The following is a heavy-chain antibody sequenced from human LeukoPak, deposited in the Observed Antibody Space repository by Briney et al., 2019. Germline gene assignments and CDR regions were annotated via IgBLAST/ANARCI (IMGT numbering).Heavy chain of an antibody. J-gene: IGHJ5*02. Sequence: GGSLRLSCAASGFTFNTYAMNWVRQAPGKGLEWVSDISGTGVGTYYADSVKGRSTISRDNSRNTLYLQMSSLRAEDTAVYYCARSGWSYNWFDPWGQGTLVTVSS. CDR3: ARSGWSYNWFDP. CDR1: GFTFNTYA. V-gene: IGHV3-23*01. CDR2: ISGTGVGT. D-gene: IGHD6-19*01.